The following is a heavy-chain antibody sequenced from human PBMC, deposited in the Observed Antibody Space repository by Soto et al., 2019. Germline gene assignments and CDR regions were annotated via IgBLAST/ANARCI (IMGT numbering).Heavy chain of an antibody. CDR3: AGTTSYQWYYMDV. V-gene: IGHV6-1*01. CDR1: GDSVSSNSAA. Sequence: QVQLQESGPGLVKPSQTLSLTCAISGDSVSSNSAAWNWIRQSPSRGLEWLGMTYYRSRWYNDYAVPVRSRITVNADTSKNQFSLQLTSVTPEDTAVYYCAGTTSYQWYYMDVWGKGTTVTVSS. J-gene: IGHJ6*03. D-gene: IGHD1-7*01. CDR2: TYYRSRWYN.